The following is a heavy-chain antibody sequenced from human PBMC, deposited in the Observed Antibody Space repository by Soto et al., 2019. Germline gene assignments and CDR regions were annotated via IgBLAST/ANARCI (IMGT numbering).Heavy chain of an antibody. CDR2: ISSSSSYI. V-gene: IGHV3-21*04. Sequence: GGSLRLSCAAAGFTFSSYSMNWVRQAPGKGLEWVSSISSSSSYIYYADSVKGRFTTSRDNSKNTLYLQMNSLRAEDTAVYYCAKSPSTMVRGVPSHWGQGTLVTVSS. D-gene: IGHD3-10*01. CDR3: AKSPSTMVRGVPSH. J-gene: IGHJ4*02. CDR1: GFTFSSYS.